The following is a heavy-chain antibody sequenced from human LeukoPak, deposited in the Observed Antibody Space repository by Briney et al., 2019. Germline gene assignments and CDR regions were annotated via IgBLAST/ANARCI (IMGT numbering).Heavy chain of an antibody. CDR2: IYYSGST. CDR1: GGSVSSYY. CDR3: ARDNWNYGSSMDV. V-gene: IGHV4-59*02. J-gene: IGHJ6*02. D-gene: IGHD1-7*01. Sequence: TSETLSLTCTVSGGSVSSYYWSWIRQPPGKGLEWIGYIYYSGSTNYNPSLKSRVTISVDTSKNQFSLKLSSVTAADTAVYHCARDNWNYGSSMDVWGQGTTVTVSS.